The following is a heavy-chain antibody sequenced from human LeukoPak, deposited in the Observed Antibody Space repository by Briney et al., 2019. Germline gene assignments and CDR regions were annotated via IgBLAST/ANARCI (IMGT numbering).Heavy chain of an antibody. J-gene: IGHJ6*03. V-gene: IGHV4-39*07. D-gene: IGHD3-16*01. CDR2: IYYSGST. Sequence: PSETLSLTCTVSGASISSTTYYWGWIRQPPRKGLEWIASIYYSGSTYYNPSLKSRVTISVDTSKNQFSLELSSVTAADTAVYYCARSRGYYYMDVWGKGTTVTISS. CDR1: GASISSTTYY. CDR3: ARSRGYYYMDV.